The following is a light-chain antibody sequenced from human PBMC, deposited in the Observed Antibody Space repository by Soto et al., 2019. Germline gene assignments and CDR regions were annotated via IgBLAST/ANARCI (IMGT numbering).Light chain of an antibody. Sequence: EIVLTQSPGTLSLSPGERATLSCRASQSVSSSSLAWYQQKPGQAPRLLIYGASSRATGIPDRFSGSGSGTDFTLTISRLEPEDFAEYYCQQYSSSPGLTFGGGTKVEIK. CDR2: GAS. V-gene: IGKV3-20*01. CDR3: QQYSSSPGLT. J-gene: IGKJ4*01. CDR1: QSVSSSS.